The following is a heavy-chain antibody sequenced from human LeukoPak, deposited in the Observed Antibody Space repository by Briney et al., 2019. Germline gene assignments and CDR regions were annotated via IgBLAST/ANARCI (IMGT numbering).Heavy chain of an antibody. D-gene: IGHD1-26*01. CDR3: AKDRVVGATNYFDY. V-gene: IGHV3-30*18. J-gene: IGHJ4*02. Sequence: GGSLRLSCAASGFTVSSNYMSWVRQAPGKGLEWVAVISYDGSNKYYADSVKGRFTISRDNSKNTLYLQMNSLRAEDTAVYYCAKDRVVGATNYFDYWGQGTLVTVSS. CDR1: GFTVSSNY. CDR2: ISYDGSNK.